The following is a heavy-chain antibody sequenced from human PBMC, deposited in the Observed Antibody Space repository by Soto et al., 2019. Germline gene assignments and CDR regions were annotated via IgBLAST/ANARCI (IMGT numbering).Heavy chain of an antibody. CDR1: GYTVTSYG. D-gene: IGHD6-13*01. CDR3: ARFHSSCWSGYNWFDP. J-gene: IGHJ5*02. V-gene: IGHV1-18*01. CDR2: ISAYNGNT. Sequence: QVQLVQSGAEVKKPGASVKVSCKASGYTVTSYGISWVRQAPGQGLEWMGWISAYNGNTNYAQKLQGRVTMTTDTSTSTAYMELRSLRSDDTAVYYCARFHSSCWSGYNWFDPWGQGTLVTVSS.